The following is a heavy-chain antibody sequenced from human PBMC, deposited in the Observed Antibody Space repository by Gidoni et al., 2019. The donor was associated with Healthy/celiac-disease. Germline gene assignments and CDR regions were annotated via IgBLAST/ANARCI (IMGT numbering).Heavy chain of an antibody. D-gene: IGHD3-9*01. J-gene: IGHJ4*02. Sequence: EVQLLESGGGLVQPGGSLRLSCAASGFTFSSYAMSWVRQAPGKGLEWVSAISGSGGSTYYADSVKGRFTISRDNSKNTLYLQMNSLRAEDTAVYYCATYYDILTGVDYWGQGTLVTVSS. CDR2: ISGSGGST. CDR1: GFTFSSYA. CDR3: ATYYDILTGVDY. V-gene: IGHV3-23*01.